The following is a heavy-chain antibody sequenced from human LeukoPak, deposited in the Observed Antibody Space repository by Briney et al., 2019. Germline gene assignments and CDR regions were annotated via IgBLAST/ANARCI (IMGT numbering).Heavy chain of an antibody. CDR2: INTDGSST. J-gene: IGHJ3*02. CDR1: GFTFSSYG. V-gene: IGHV3-74*01. CDR3: ARDYLCAFDI. D-gene: IGHD5-12*01. Sequence: SGGSLRLSCAASGFTFSSYGMHWVPQGPGKGLVWVSRINTDGSSTSNADSVKGRFTISRDNAKNTLYLQMNSLRAEDTAVYYCARDYLCAFDIWGQGTMVTVSS.